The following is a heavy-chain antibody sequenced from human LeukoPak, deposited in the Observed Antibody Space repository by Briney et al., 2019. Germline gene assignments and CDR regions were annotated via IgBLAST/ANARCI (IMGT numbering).Heavy chain of an antibody. CDR1: GGSFSGYY. CDR2: INHSGST. Sequence: PSETLSLTCAVYGGSFSGYYWSWIRQPPGKGLEWIGEINHSGSTNYNPSLKSRVTISVDTSKNQFSLKLSSVTAADTAVYYCARGGDLYYYDSSGYLFYWGQGTLVTVSS. D-gene: IGHD3-22*01. V-gene: IGHV4-34*01. J-gene: IGHJ4*02. CDR3: ARGGDLYYYDSSGYLFY.